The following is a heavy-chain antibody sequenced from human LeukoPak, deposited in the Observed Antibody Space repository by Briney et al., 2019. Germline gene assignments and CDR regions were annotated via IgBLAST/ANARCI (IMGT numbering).Heavy chain of an antibody. Sequence: PGGSLRLSCAASGFTFSSYAMHWVRQAPGKGLEWVAVISYDGSNKYYADSVKGRFTISRDNSKNTLYLQMNSLRADDTSLYYCVKDWESKSSGRLTRNWFDPWGQGTLVTVSS. CDR2: ISYDGSNK. CDR3: VKDWESKSSGRLTRNWFDP. V-gene: IGHV3-30-3*01. J-gene: IGHJ5*02. CDR1: GFTFSSYA. D-gene: IGHD6-19*01.